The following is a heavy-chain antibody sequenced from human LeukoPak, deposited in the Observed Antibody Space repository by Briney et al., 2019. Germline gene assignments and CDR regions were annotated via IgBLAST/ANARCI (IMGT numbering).Heavy chain of an antibody. CDR3: ATERLGLYYFDY. CDR1: GFTFSSYW. CDR2: IYYSGST. J-gene: IGHJ4*02. Sequence: GSLRLSCAASGFTFSSYWMSWVRQAPGKGLEWIGYIYYSGSTNYNPSLKSRVTISVDTSKNQFSLKLSSVTAADTAVYYCATERLGLYYFDYWGQGTLVTVSS. V-gene: IGHV4-59*01. D-gene: IGHD3-16*01.